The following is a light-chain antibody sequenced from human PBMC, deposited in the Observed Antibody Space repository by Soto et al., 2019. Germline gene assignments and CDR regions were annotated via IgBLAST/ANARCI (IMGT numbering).Light chain of an antibody. CDR2: EVS. CDR1: SSDVGGCNH. Sequence: QSVLTQPASVSGSPGQSITISCTGSSSDVGGCNHDSWYQQHPGKAPKLMIYEVSNRPSGVSNRFSGSKSGNTASLTISGLQAEDEADYYCSSYTTSTTRIIFGGGTKVTVL. J-gene: IGLJ2*01. CDR3: SSYTTSTTRII. V-gene: IGLV2-14*01.